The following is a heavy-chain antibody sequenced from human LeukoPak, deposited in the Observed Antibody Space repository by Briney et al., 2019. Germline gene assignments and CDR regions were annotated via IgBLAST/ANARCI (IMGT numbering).Heavy chain of an antibody. D-gene: IGHD6-6*01. V-gene: IGHV2-70*11. CDR2: IDWDDDK. J-gene: IGHJ4*02. CDR1: GFSLTTSGMC. CDR3: ARTIAARYYFDY. Sequence: SGPTLVNPTQTLTLACTFSGFSLTTSGMCVSWIRQPPGKALEWLARIDWDDDKYYSTSLKTRLTISKDTSKNQVVPTMTNMDPVDTATYYCARTIAARYYFDYWGQGTLVTVSS.